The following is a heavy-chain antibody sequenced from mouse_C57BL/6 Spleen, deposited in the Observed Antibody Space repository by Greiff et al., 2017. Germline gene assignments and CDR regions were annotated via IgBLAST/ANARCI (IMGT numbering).Heavy chain of an antibody. J-gene: IGHJ4*01. Sequence: EVKLVESGAGLVKPGGSLKLSCAASGFTFSSYAMSWVRQTPEKRLEWVAYISSGGDYTYYADTVKGRFTISRDNARNTLYLQMSSLKSEDTAMYYCTRGGYDSSDGYYYAMDYWGQGTSVTVSS. CDR1: GFTFSSYA. CDR3: TRGGYDSSDGYYYAMDY. V-gene: IGHV5-9-1*02. CDR2: ISSGGDYT. D-gene: IGHD1-1*01.